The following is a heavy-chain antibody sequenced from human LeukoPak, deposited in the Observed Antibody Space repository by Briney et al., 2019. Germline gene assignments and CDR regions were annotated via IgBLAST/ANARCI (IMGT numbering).Heavy chain of an antibody. Sequence: AGGSLRLSCAASGFTFSSYAMSWVRQAPGKGLEWVSAISGSGGSTYYADSVKGRFTISRDNSKNTLYLQMNSLRAEDTAVYYCAKKVEREYDSSGYYYGWDYWGQGTLVTVSS. CDR3: AKKVEREYDSSGYYYGWDY. CDR2: ISGSGGST. CDR1: GFTFSSYA. J-gene: IGHJ4*02. V-gene: IGHV3-23*01. D-gene: IGHD3-22*01.